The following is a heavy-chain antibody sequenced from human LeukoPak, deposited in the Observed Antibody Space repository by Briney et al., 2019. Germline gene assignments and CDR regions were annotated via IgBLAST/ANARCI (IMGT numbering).Heavy chain of an antibody. CDR1: GYTFTSYD. CDR2: INPSGGST. Sequence: ASVKVSCKASGYTFTSYDINWVRQATGQGLEWMGIINPSGGSTSYAQKFQGRVTMTRDMSTSTVYMELSSLRSEDTAVYYCARLIVVVPAADDYWGQGTLVTVSS. J-gene: IGHJ4*02. V-gene: IGHV1-46*01. CDR3: ARLIVVVPAADDY. D-gene: IGHD2-2*01.